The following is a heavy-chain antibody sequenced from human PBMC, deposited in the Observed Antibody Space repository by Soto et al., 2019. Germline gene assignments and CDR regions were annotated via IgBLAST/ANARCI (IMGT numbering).Heavy chain of an antibody. Sequence: QVHLVQSGAEVKKPGASVNVSCKTSGYTFTRNGISWVRQAPGQGLEWMGWISPKSGSIKYAQKFQGRVIMTTDTSTSTAYMELRILRSDDTAVYYCVKDRDSNSWPSRDVWGPGTTVTVSS. D-gene: IGHD3-22*01. V-gene: IGHV1-18*01. CDR1: GYTFTRNG. J-gene: IGHJ6*02. CDR2: ISPKSGSI. CDR3: VKDRDSNSWPSRDV.